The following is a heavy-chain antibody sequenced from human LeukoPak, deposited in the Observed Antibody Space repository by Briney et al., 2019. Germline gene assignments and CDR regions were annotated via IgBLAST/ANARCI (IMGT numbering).Heavy chain of an antibody. V-gene: IGHV3-30*18. Sequence: GGSLRLSCAASGFTFSSYGMHWVRQAPGKGLEWVAVISYDGSNKYYADSVKGRFTISRDNSKNTLYLQMNSLRAEDTAVYYCAKDYGDQSYYYYGMDAWGQGTTVTVSS. CDR2: ISYDGSNK. D-gene: IGHD4-17*01. CDR3: AKDYGDQSYYYYGMDA. J-gene: IGHJ6*02. CDR1: GFTFSSYG.